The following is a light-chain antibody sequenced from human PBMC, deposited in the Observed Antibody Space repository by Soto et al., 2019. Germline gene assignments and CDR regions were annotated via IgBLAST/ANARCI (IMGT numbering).Light chain of an antibody. CDR1: SSNIGAGYD. CDR2: GNS. CDR3: QSYDSSLSGYV. Sequence: QSVLTQPPSVSGAPGQRVTLSFTGGSSNIGAGYDVHWYQQLPGTAPKLLIYGNSNRPSGVPDRFSGSKSGTSASLAITGLQAEDEADYYCQSYDSSLSGYVFGGGTKVTVL. J-gene: IGLJ2*01. V-gene: IGLV1-40*01.